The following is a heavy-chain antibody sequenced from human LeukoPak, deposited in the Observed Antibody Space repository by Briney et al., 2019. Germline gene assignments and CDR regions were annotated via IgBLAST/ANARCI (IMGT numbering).Heavy chain of an antibody. D-gene: IGHD2-15*01. CDR2: IYYSGST. CDR3: ARYSPRLYYYYGMDV. J-gene: IGHJ6*02. CDR1: GGSISSYY. V-gene: IGHV4-59*01. Sequence: SETLSLTCTVSGGSISSYYWSWIRQPPGKGLEWIGYIYYSGSTNYNPSLKSRVTISVDTSKNQFSLKLSSVTAADTAVYYCARYSPRLYYYYGMDVWGQGTTVTVSS.